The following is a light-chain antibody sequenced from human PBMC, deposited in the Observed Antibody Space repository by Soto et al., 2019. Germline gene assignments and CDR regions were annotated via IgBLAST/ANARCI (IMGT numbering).Light chain of an antibody. J-gene: IGLJ2*01. Sequence: QLVLTQPPSVSGAPGQRVTISCTGRNSNIGAGYDVQWYQQFPGGVPKLLIYGNRNRPSGIPDRFSGSASGTSASLAISGLQAEDEADYYCESSDSSLNVIFGGGTKLTVL. CDR2: GNR. V-gene: IGLV1-40*01. CDR1: NSNIGAGYD. CDR3: ESSDSSLNVI.